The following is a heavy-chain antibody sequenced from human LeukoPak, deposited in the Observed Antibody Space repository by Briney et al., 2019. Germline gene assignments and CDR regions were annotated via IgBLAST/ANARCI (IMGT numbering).Heavy chain of an antibody. J-gene: IGHJ4*02. D-gene: IGHD4-17*01. CDR1: GGSISSGGYY. Sequence: SETLSLTCTVSGGSISSGGYYWSWIRQPPGKGLEWIGYIYHSGSTYYNPSLKSRVTISVDTSKNQFSLKLSSVTAADTAVYYCARTTTVTTGWADWGQGTLVTVSS. V-gene: IGHV4-30-2*01. CDR2: IYHSGST. CDR3: ARTTTVTTGWAD.